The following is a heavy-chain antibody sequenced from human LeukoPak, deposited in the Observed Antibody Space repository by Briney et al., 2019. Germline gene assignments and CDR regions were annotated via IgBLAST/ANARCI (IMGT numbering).Heavy chain of an antibody. D-gene: IGHD3-3*01. CDR3: ARDTTIFGVGYGMDV. CDR2: INHSGST. Sequence: PSETLSLTCAVYGGSFSGYYWSWIRQPPGKGLEWIGEINHSGSTNYNPSLKSRVTLSVDTSKNQFSLKLSSVTAADTAVYYCARDTTIFGVGYGMDVWGQGTTVTVSS. CDR1: GGSFSGYY. V-gene: IGHV4-34*01. J-gene: IGHJ6*02.